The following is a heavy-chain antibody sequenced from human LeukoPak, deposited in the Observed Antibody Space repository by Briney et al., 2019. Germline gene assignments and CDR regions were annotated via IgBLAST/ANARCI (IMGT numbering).Heavy chain of an antibody. V-gene: IGHV3-7*01. CDR3: ASGDNMDV. J-gene: IGHJ6*03. Sequence: GGSLRLSCAASGFTFSSSWMYWVRQAPGKGLEWVANINQDASEKNYVGSVKGRFTISRDNANNSLYLQMNSLRAEDTALYYCASGDNMDVWGKGTTVTVSS. CDR2: INQDASEK. D-gene: IGHD3-3*01. CDR1: GFTFSSSW.